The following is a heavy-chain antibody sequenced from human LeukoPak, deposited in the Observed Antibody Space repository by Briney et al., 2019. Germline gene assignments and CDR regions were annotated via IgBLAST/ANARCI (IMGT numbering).Heavy chain of an antibody. V-gene: IGHV3-23*01. Sequence: GGSLRLSCAASGFTFSSYAMTWVRQAPGKGLEWVSVISSSGGSTYYADSVKGRFTIPRDNSKNTLYLQMNSLRAEDTAVSFCANKNDYIWGSYHYWGQRTLVTVSS. CDR3: ANKNDYIWGSYHY. D-gene: IGHD3-16*01. CDR2: ISSSGGST. CDR1: GFTFSSYA. J-gene: IGHJ4*02.